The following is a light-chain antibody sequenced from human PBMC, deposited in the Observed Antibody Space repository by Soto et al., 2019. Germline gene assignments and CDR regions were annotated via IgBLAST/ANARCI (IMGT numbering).Light chain of an antibody. CDR1: IIGSKN. CDR3: QVWDSSTAV. V-gene: IGLV3-9*01. J-gene: IGLJ3*02. CDR2: RDN. Sequence: SYELTQPLSVSVALGQTARITCGGNIIGSKNVHWYQQKPGQAPVLVIYRDNNRPSGIPERFSGSNSGNTATLTISRAQAGDEADYYCQVWDSSTAVFGGGTKLTVL.